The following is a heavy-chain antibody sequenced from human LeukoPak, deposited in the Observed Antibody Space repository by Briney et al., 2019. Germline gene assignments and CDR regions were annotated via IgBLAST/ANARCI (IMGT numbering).Heavy chain of an antibody. V-gene: IGHV1-69*13. D-gene: IGHD5-12*01. Sequence: SVKVSCKASGGIFSRHTISWVRQSPGQGLEWMGGITPMFGTSNYAQKFQGRVTITADEPTSTAYMELSSLRSEDTAVYYCARDSRSGYDSGFDYWGQGTLVTVSS. J-gene: IGHJ4*02. CDR1: GGIFSRHT. CDR3: ARDSRSGYDSGFDY. CDR2: ITPMFGTS.